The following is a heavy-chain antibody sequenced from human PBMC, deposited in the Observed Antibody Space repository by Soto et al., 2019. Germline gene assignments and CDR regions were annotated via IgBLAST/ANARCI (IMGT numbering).Heavy chain of an antibody. CDR2: VYPGDSDT. CDR1: GYNFNNYW. J-gene: IGHJ5*02. V-gene: IGHV5-51*01. D-gene: IGHD2-15*01. CDR3: ASFGVVVGSGWFDP. Sequence: GESLKISCKGSGYNFNNYWIARVRQMPGKGLEWMGIVYPGDSDTRYSPSFQGQVTISADKSISTAYLQWSSLKASDTAMYYCASFGVVVGSGWFDPWGQGTLVTVSS.